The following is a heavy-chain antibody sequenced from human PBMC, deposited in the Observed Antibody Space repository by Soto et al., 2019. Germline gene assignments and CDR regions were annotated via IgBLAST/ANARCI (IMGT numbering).Heavy chain of an antibody. CDR1: GFTFSSYG. D-gene: IGHD6-6*01. Sequence: GGSLRLSCAASGFTFSSYGMHWVRQAPGKGLEWVAVISYDGSTIYYADSVKGRFTISRDNANNSLYLQMNRLRAEDTAVYYCARGARKIAARLRPIDYWGQGTLVTVSS. CDR2: ISYDGSTI. V-gene: IGHV3-30*03. CDR3: ARGARKIAARLRPIDY. J-gene: IGHJ4*02.